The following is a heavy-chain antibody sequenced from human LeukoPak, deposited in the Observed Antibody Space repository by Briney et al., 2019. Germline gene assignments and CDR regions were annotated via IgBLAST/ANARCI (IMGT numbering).Heavy chain of an antibody. J-gene: IGHJ4*02. CDR2: INHSGST. D-gene: IGHD3-10*01. V-gene: IGHV4-34*01. CDR1: GGSFSGYY. Sequence: SETLSLTCAVYGGSFSGYYWSWIRQPPGKGLEWIGEINHSGSTNYNPSLKSRVTISVDTSKNQFSLKPSSVTAADTAVYYCARDATGSGSTDYWGQGTLVTDSS. CDR3: ARDATGSGSTDY.